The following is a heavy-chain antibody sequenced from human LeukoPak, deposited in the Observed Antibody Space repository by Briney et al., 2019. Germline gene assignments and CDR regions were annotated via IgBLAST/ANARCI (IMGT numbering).Heavy chain of an antibody. CDR1: GFTFSSYS. CDR2: ISSSSSYI. Sequence: GGSLRLSCAASGFTFSSYSMNWVRQAPGKGLEWVSSISSSSSYIYYADSVKGRFTISRDNAKNSLYLQMNSLRAEDTAVYYCARDRRIQLWLGLRGYFDYWGQGTLVTVSS. V-gene: IGHV3-21*01. CDR3: ARDRRIQLWLGLRGYFDY. D-gene: IGHD5-18*01. J-gene: IGHJ4*02.